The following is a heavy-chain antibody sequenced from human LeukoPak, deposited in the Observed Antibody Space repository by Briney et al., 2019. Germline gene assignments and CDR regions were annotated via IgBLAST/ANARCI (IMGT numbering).Heavy chain of an antibody. CDR1: GGSISSYY. Sequence: SETLSLTCTVSGGSISSYYWSWIRQPTGKGLEWIGYIYYSGSTNYNPSLKSRVTISVDTSKNQFSLKLSSVTAADTAVYYCARHRRIAAAGTDWFDPWGQGTLVTVSS. J-gene: IGHJ5*02. D-gene: IGHD6-13*01. CDR3: ARHRRIAAAGTDWFDP. CDR2: IYYSGST. V-gene: IGHV4-59*08.